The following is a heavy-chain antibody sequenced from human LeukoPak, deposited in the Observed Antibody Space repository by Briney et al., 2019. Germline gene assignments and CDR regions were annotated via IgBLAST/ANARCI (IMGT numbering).Heavy chain of an antibody. CDR2: IWYDGSNK. V-gene: IGHV3-33*01. J-gene: IGHJ4*02. CDR3: ARDRAADYYFDY. CDR1: GFTFSSYG. Sequence: GGSLRLSCAASGFTFSSYGMHWVRQAPGKGLEWVAVIWYDGSNKYYADSVKGRFTISRDNSKNTLYLQMNSLRAEDTAVYYCARDRAADYYFDYWGQGTLVTASS. D-gene: IGHD6-13*01.